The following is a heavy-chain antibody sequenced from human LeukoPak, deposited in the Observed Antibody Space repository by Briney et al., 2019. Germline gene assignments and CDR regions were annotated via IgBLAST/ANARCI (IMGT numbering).Heavy chain of an antibody. CDR2: IYYSGST. CDR3: ARVRRVMVRVLNYYMDV. CDR1: GGSISSGDYY. V-gene: IGHV4-30-4*02. D-gene: IGHD3-10*01. J-gene: IGHJ6*03. Sequence: PSETLSLTCTVSGGSISSGDYYWSWIRQPPGKGLEWIGYIYYSGSTYYNPSLKSRVTISVDTSKNQFSLKLSSVTAADTAVYYCARVRRVMVRVLNYYMDVWGKGTTVTLSS.